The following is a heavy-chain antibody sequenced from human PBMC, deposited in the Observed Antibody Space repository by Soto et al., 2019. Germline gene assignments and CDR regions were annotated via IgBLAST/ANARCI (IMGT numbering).Heavy chain of an antibody. Sequence: EVQVLESGGGSVQPGGSLRLSCAASGFTFSSFAMTWVRQAPGEGLEWLSSIGVSGVPTYYTDSVKGRFTISRDNSKNTLYLQMNSLRAEDTAVYYCAKGTSNLDFWGQRILVTASS. J-gene: IGHJ4*02. CDR3: AKGTSNLDF. CDR2: IGVSGVPT. V-gene: IGHV3-23*01. CDR1: GFTFSSFA.